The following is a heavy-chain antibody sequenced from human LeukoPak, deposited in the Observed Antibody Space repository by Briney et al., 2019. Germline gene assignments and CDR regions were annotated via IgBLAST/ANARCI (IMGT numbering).Heavy chain of an antibody. D-gene: IGHD6-6*01. V-gene: IGHV3-30*02. CDR3: AKDRMAARHSSDY. Sequence: GSLRLSCAATGFTFSSYGRHWVRQAPGKGLEWVAFIRYDGSNKYYADSVKGRFTISRDNSKNTLYLQMNSLRAEDTAVYYCAKDRMAARHSSDYWGQGTLVTVSS. J-gene: IGHJ4*02. CDR2: IRYDGSNK. CDR1: GFTFSSYG.